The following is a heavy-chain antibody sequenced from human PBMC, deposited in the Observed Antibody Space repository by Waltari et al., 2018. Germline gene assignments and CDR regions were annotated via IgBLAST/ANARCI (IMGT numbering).Heavy chain of an antibody. Sequence: QVQLQESGPGLVKPSETLSLTCPVPGGSISRYYWSWLRQPPGKGLEWIGYIYYSGSTNYNPSLKSRVTISVDTSKNQFSLKLSSVTAADTAVYYCAIGYSSGWYYAFDIWGQGTMVTVSS. CDR2: IYYSGST. CDR1: GGSISRYY. CDR3: AIGYSSGWYYAFDI. V-gene: IGHV4-59*01. J-gene: IGHJ3*02. D-gene: IGHD6-19*01.